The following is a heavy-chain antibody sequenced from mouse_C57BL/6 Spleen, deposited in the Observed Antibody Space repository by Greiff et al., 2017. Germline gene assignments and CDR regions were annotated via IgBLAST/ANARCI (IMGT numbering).Heavy chain of an antibody. CDR2: IYWDDDK. D-gene: IGHD2-4*01. Sequence: QVTLKESGPGILQSSQTLSLTCSFSGFSLSTSGMGVSWIRQPSGKGLEWLAHIYWDDDKRYNPSLKSRLTISKDTSRNQVFLKITSVDTADTATYYCARSGIYYDYDGCFDYWGQGTTLTVSS. J-gene: IGHJ2*01. V-gene: IGHV8-12*01. CDR1: GFSLSTSGMG. CDR3: ARSGIYYDYDGCFDY.